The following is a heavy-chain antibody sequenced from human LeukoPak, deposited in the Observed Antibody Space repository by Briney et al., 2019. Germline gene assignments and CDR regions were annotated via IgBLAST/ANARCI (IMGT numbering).Heavy chain of an antibody. Sequence: SVTVTSKASGGTFSSYAISWMRQPPGQGLEWMGGIIPIFGTSNNPHKFRGRVTITVDEATSTAYLEVSGLRSEDKAVYYCARDIGYSRDYWGQGTLVTVSS. J-gene: IGHJ4*02. V-gene: IGHV1-69*01. CDR2: IIPIFGTS. D-gene: IGHD5-12*01. CDR1: GGTFSSYA. CDR3: ARDIGYSRDY.